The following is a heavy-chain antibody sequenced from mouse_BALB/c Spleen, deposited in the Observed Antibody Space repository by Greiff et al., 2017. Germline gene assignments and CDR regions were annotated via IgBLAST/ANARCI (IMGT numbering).Heavy chain of an antibody. J-gene: IGHJ1*01. V-gene: IGHV1-77*01. Sequence: QVQLQQSGPELVKPGASVKMSCKASGYTFTDYVISWVKQRTGQGLEWIGEIYPGSGSTYYNEKFKGKATLTADKSSNTAYMQLSSLSSEDSAVYFCARRNGAWYFDVWGAGTTVTVSS. CDR2: IYPGSGST. CDR1: GYTFTDYV. CDR3: ARRNGAWYFDV.